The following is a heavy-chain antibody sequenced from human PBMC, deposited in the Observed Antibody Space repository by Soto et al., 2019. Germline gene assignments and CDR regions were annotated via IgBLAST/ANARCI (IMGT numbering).Heavy chain of an antibody. Sequence: EVQLVESGGGLVKPGGSLRLSCAASGFTFSSYSMNWVRQAPGKGLEWVSSISSSSSYIYYADSVKGRFTISRDNAKNSLYLQMNSLRAEDTAVNYCARDLISRSSSWYCVGWFDPWGQGTLVTVSS. CDR1: GFTFSSYS. CDR2: ISSSSSYI. V-gene: IGHV3-21*01. CDR3: ARDLISRSSSWYCVGWFDP. D-gene: IGHD6-13*01. J-gene: IGHJ5*02.